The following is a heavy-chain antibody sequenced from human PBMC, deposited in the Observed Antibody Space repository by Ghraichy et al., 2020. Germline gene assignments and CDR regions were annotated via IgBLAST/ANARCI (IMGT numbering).Heavy chain of an antibody. D-gene: IGHD4-17*01. V-gene: IGHV3-21*01. CDR1: GFTFSSYS. CDR2: ISSSSSYI. CDR3: ARYDYGDYEADY. J-gene: IGHJ4*02. Sequence: GGSLRLSCAASGFTFSSYSMNWVRQAPGKGLEWVSSISSSSSYIYYADSVKGRFTISRDNAKNSLYLQMNSLRAEDTAVYYCARYDYGDYEADYWGQGTLVTVSS.